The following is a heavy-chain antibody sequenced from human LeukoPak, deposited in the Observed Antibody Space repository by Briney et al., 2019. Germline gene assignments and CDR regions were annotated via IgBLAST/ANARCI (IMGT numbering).Heavy chain of an antibody. CDR2: IYHSGST. Sequence: SETLSLTCTVSGYSISSGYYWGWIRQPPGKGLEWIGSIYHSGSTYYNPSLKSRVTISVDTSKNQFSLKLSSVTAADTAVYYCARDRPIAVAGTRFDPWGQGTLVTVSS. D-gene: IGHD6-19*01. V-gene: IGHV4-38-2*02. CDR1: GYSISSGYY. CDR3: ARDRPIAVAGTRFDP. J-gene: IGHJ5*02.